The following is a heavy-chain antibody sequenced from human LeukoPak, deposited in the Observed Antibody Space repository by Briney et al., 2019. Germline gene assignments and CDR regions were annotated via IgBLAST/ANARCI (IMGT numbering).Heavy chain of an antibody. J-gene: IGHJ4*02. CDR2: ISGSGGST. D-gene: IGHD2-2*01. CDR3: AKWGMNSFRYCSSTSCSPYFDY. V-gene: IGHV3-23*01. Sequence: GGSLRLSCAASGFTFSSYSMSSVRQAPGNGREWVPAISGSGGSTYYADSVKGRVTISGDTSKNTLYLQMNSLSAEDTAVYYCAKWGMNSFRYCSSTSCSPYFDYWGQGTLVTVSS. CDR1: GFTFSSYS.